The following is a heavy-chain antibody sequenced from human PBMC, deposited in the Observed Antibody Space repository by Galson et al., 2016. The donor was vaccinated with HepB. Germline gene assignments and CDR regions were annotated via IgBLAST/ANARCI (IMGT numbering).Heavy chain of an antibody. CDR2: INYSGIT. CDR3: ARDLVSSPGMGKGDWFDP. V-gene: IGHV4-31*03. CDR1: GGSISSGGYY. D-gene: IGHD6-13*01. Sequence: TLSLTCTVSGGSISSGGYYWSWIRQCPGKGLEWIGYINYSGITYYNPPLKSRLTMSVDTSKNQFSLKLNSVTAADTAVYYCARDLVSSPGMGKGDWFDPWGQGTLVTVSS. J-gene: IGHJ5*02.